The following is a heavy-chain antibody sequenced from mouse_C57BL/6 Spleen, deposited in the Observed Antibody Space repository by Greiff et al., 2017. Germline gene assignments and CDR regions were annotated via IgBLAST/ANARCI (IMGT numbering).Heavy chain of an antibody. D-gene: IGHD1-1*01. CDR3: ARERNYGSGYVGWYFDV. CDR1: GYTFTDYN. V-gene: IGHV1-22*01. CDR2: INPNNGGT. J-gene: IGHJ1*03. Sequence: EVQLQQSGPELVKPGASVKMSCKASGYTFTDYNMHWVKQSHGKSLEWIGYINPNNGGTSYNQKFKGKATLTVNKSSSTAYMELRSLTSEDSAVYYGARERNYGSGYVGWYFDVWGTGTTVTVSS.